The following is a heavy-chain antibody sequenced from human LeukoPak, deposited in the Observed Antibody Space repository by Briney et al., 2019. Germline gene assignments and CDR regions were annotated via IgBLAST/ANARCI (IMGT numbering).Heavy chain of an antibody. D-gene: IGHD6-19*01. V-gene: IGHV4-39*07. Sequence: PSETLSLTCTVSGGSISSSSYYWGWIRQPPGKGLEWIGSIYYSGSTYYNPSLKSRVTISVDTSKNQFSLKLSSVTAADTAVYYCARVSLAVAGPTAAFDYWGQGTLVTVSS. CDR3: ARVSLAVAGPTAAFDY. CDR1: GGSISSSSYY. J-gene: IGHJ4*02. CDR2: IYYSGST.